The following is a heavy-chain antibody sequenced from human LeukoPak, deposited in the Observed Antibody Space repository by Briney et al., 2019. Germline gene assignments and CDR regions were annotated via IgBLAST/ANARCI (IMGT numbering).Heavy chain of an antibody. CDR3: ARGFYGSGSQFDY. CDR2: IFHTGHT. D-gene: IGHD3-10*01. Sequence: PSQTLSLTCPVSGGSISSGDYPWSWIRQPPGKGLEWIGYIFHTGHTSYNPSLKSRVTISVDMSKNQLSLKLSSVTAADTAVYYCARGFYGSGSQFDYWGQGTLVTVSS. V-gene: IGHV4-30-2*01. J-gene: IGHJ4*02. CDR1: GGSISSGDYP.